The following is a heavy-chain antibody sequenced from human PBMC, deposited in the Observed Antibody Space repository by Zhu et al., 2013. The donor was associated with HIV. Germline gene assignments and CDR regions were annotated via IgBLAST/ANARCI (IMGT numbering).Heavy chain of an antibody. J-gene: IGHJ6*03. Sequence: QVQLVQSGAEVKKPGASVKVSCKASGYTFTNFYVHWIRQAPGQGLEWMGWISPNNGGTIYEQKFQGRVIMTRDTSVNTVYMELRSLTSDDTAVYYCARDPSTRYYTDVWGKGTTVIVSS. D-gene: IGHD3-9*01. CDR3: ARDPSTRYYTDV. CDR1: GYTFTNFY. CDR2: ISPNNGGT. V-gene: IGHV1-2*02.